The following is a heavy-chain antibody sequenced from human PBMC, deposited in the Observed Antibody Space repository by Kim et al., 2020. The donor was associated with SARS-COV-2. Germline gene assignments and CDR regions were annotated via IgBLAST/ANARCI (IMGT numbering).Heavy chain of an antibody. CDR3: ARDNRYFDWLSNYYYGMDV. D-gene: IGHD3-9*01. V-gene: IGHV3-11*06. Sequence: RFTISRDNAKNSLYLKMNSLRAEDTAVYYCARDNRYFDWLSNYYYGMDVWGQGTTVTVSS. J-gene: IGHJ6*02.